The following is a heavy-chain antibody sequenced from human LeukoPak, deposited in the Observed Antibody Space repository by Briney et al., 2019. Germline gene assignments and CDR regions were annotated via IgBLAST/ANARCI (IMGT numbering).Heavy chain of an antibody. V-gene: IGHV3-43*02. D-gene: IGHD3-16*01. Sequence: GGSLRLSCVVSGFSFEHYGMHWVRQAPGKGLEWLSLISSFGDDASYADSVKGRFTVSRDNNKDMVYLQMSSLRAEDTAVYYCATDGAYGLTHWGQGTLVTVSS. CDR1: GFSFEHYG. CDR2: ISSFGDDA. CDR3: ATDGAYGLTH. J-gene: IGHJ4*02.